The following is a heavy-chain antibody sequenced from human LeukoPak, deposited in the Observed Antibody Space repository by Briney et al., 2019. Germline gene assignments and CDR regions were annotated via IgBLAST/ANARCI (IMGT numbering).Heavy chain of an antibody. V-gene: IGHV3-21*01. CDR2: ISSGSSYI. CDR3: ARNRLYYYDSSGYYDY. J-gene: IGHJ4*02. CDR1: GFTFSSYS. Sequence: GGSLRLSCAASGFTFSSYSMNWVRQAPGKGLEWVSSISSGSSYIYYADSVKGRFTISRDNAKNSLYLQMNSLRAEDTAVYYCARNRLYYYDSSGYYDYWGQGTLVTVSS. D-gene: IGHD3-22*01.